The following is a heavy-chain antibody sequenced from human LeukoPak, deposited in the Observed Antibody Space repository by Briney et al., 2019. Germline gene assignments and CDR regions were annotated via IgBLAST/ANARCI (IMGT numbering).Heavy chain of an antibody. CDR3: ARHNGYYGSGSSGLYYYYYMDV. CDR1: EFSVGSNY. CDR2: IYSGGST. D-gene: IGHD3-10*01. Sequence: GGSLRLSCAASEFSVGSNYMTWVRQAPGKGLEWVSLIYSGGSTYYADSVKGRFTISRDNSKNTLYLQMNSLRAEDTAVYYCARHNGYYGSGSSGLYYYYYMDVWGKGTTVTISS. V-gene: IGHV3-66*04. J-gene: IGHJ6*03.